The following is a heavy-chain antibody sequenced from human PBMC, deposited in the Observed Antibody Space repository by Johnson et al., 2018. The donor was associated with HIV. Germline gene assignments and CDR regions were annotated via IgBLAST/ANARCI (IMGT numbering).Heavy chain of an antibody. CDR3: ARRSGYAFDI. D-gene: IGHD1-1*01. Sequence: VQLVESGGGVVRPGGSLRLSCAASGFTFDDYGISWVRQAPGKGLEWVSIIYSGGYTNYAESVKGRFTISRDNSKNTLYLEMYSLRADDTAVYYCARRSGYAFDIWGQGTMVTVSS. CDR1: GFTFDDYG. J-gene: IGHJ3*02. CDR2: IYSGGYT. V-gene: IGHV3-66*01.